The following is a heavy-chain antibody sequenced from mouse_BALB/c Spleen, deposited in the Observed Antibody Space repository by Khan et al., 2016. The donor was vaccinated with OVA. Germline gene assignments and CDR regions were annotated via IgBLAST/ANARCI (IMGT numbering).Heavy chain of an antibody. CDR1: GYTFTSYW. CDR2: INPSTDYT. J-gene: IGHJ3*01. V-gene: IGHV1-7*01. Sequence: VQLQQSGTELAKPGASVKMTCKASGYTFTSYWMHWVKQRPGQGLEWIGYINPSTDYTEYNQKFKDKATLTADKSSSTAYMQLTSLTSEDSAVYYCVNHGSSSAWFSYWSQGTLVTVSA. D-gene: IGHD1-1*01. CDR3: VNHGSSSAWFSY.